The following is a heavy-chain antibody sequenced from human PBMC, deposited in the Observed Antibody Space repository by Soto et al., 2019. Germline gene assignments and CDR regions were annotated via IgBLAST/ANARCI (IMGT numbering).Heavy chain of an antibody. D-gene: IGHD6-13*01. CDR2: ISGRAGST. Sequence: GGSLRLSCAASGFSFSSYAMSWVRQAPGRGLEWVSGISGRAGSTYYADSVKGRVTISRDNSKNTLYLQMNSLRAEDTAVYYCARDTMRASAAASLDYWGQGTQVTVSS. CDR3: ARDTMRASAAASLDY. J-gene: IGHJ4*02. CDR1: GFSFSSYA. V-gene: IGHV3-23*01.